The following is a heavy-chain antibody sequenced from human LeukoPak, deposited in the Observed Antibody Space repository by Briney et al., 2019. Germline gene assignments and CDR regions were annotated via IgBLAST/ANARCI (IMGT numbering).Heavy chain of an antibody. D-gene: IGHD6-19*01. Sequence: ASVKVSCKASGYTFTSYDINWVRQATGQGLEWMGWMNPNNGNTDYAQKFQGRVTLTRNTSISTAYMELSSLRSEDTAVYYCTRGGPVAGTHKYFQHGGQGTLVTVSS. CDR1: GYTFTSYD. J-gene: IGHJ1*01. V-gene: IGHV1-8*01. CDR3: TRGGPVAGTHKYFQH. CDR2: MNPNNGNT.